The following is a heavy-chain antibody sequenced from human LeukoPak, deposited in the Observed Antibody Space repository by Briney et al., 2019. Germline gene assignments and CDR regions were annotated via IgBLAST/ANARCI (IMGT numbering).Heavy chain of an antibody. D-gene: IGHD4-17*01. CDR2: IYHSGST. Sequence: SETPSLTCAVSGGSISSGGYSWSWIRQPPGKGLEWIGYIYHSGSTYYNPSLKSRVTISVDRSKNQFSLKLSSVTAADTAVYYCARGRYDDYVATVVQYFDYWGQGTLVTVSS. J-gene: IGHJ4*02. CDR3: ARGRYDDYVATVVQYFDY. CDR1: GGSISSGGYS. V-gene: IGHV4-30-2*01.